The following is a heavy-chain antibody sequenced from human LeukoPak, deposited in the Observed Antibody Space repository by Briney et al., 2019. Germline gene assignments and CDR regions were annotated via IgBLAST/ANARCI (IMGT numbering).Heavy chain of an antibody. V-gene: IGHV4-34*01. Sequence: KPSETPALTCAFYSGALSGNCLNWDPPPPGKGLEWSGEINHSGSTNYNPSLKSRVTISVATCKNQFSQKRRPVSAAATAVYYCARGRLPTVGRLDPWGQGTLVTVSS. CDR2: INHSGST. CDR3: ARGRLPTVGRLDP. CDR1: SGALSGNC. J-gene: IGHJ5*02. D-gene: IGHD3-16*01.